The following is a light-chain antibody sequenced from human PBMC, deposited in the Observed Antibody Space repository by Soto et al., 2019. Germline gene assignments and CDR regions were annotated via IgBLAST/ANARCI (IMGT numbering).Light chain of an antibody. V-gene: IGKV3-20*01. CDR1: QSVSSRY. J-gene: IGKJ3*01. CDR2: GAS. CDR3: LDYGSSTFT. Sequence: ETVLTQSPGTLSLSPGERATLSCRASQSVSSRYLAWYQQKPGQSPRLLIYGASSRAAGIPDRFDGSGSGTDFTLTINRLEPEDFAAYYCLDYGSSTFTFGPGTKVDVK.